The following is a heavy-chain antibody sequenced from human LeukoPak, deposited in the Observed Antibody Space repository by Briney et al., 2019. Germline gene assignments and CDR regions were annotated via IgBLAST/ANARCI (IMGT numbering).Heavy chain of an antibody. CDR3: AKGDVVAPIDY. CDR2: LLYEGSNT. V-gene: IGHV3-30*18. Sequence: PGGSLRLSCAASGFTFSDCNMNWVRQAPGKGLEWVAVLLYEGSNTYYADSVKGRFTVSRDNSKNTLYLQMNSLREDDTALYYCAKGDVVAPIDYWGQGTLITVSS. CDR1: GFTFSDCN. J-gene: IGHJ4*02. D-gene: IGHD2-21*01.